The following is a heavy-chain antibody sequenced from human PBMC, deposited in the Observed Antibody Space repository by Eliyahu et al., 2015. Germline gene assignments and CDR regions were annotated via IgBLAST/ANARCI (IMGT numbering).Heavy chain of an antibody. J-gene: IGHJ4*02. Sequence: EVQLVESGGGLVQPGGSQRLSXAASGFTFSGXAMSWVRPAPGKGPQWVSAISAGGANTYYADSVKGRFTISRDNSRDTLYLQLNSLRAEDTAVYYCAKGGCSGGSCYRRDFEHWGQGTLVTVSS. D-gene: IGHD2-15*01. CDR2: ISAGGANT. CDR3: AKGGCSGGSCYRRDFEH. CDR1: GFTFSGXA. V-gene: IGHV3-23*04.